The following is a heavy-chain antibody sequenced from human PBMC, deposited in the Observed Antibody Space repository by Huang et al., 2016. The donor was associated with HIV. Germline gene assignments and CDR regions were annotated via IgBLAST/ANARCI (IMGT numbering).Heavy chain of an antibody. CDR3: AKGGSAAAVLDF. Sequence: QVQLVDSGGGVVQPGRSLRLSCAASGFTFSSYGVHWVRQAPGKGVEGVAVISYDAKTKYYADVVKGRFSISRDNSKTTVYLQLNSLRLEDTAVYYCAKGGSAAAVLDFWGQGTLVTVSS. CDR2: ISYDAKTK. CDR1: GFTFSSYG. V-gene: IGHV3-30*18. D-gene: IGHD6-13*01. J-gene: IGHJ4*02.